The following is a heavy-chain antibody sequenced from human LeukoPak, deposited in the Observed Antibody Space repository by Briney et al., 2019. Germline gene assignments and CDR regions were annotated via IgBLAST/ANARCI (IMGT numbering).Heavy chain of an antibody. Sequence: GRSLRLSCAASGFTFSSYGMHWVRQAPGKGLEWVAVISYDGSNKYYADSVKGRFTISRDNSKNTLCLQMNSLRAEDTAVYYCAKGDCSSTSCYAYYYYYGMDVWGQGTTVTVSS. CDR2: ISYDGSNK. V-gene: IGHV3-30*18. J-gene: IGHJ6*02. CDR3: AKGDCSSTSCYAYYYYYGMDV. CDR1: GFTFSSYG. D-gene: IGHD2-2*01.